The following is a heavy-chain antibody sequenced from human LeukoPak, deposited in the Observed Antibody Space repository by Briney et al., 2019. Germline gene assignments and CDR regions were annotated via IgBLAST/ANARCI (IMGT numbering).Heavy chain of an antibody. CDR2: TYYRSNSYN. CDR1: GDTLSSNSAA. V-gene: IGHV6-1*01. Sequence: SQTLSLTCAISGDTLSSNSAAWHWIRQSPSRGLEWLARTYYRSNSYNDYAVSVKSRITINPDTSKNQFSLQLNSVTPEDTAVYYCARGLLAAAGTYYYYMDVWGKGTTVTVSS. D-gene: IGHD6-13*01. CDR3: ARGLLAAAGTYYYYMDV. J-gene: IGHJ6*03.